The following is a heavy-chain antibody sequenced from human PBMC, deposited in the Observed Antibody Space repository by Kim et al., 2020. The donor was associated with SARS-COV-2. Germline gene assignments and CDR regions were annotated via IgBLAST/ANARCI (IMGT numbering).Heavy chain of an antibody. CDR3: ARQLSVGSGYYYPATFAY. J-gene: IGHJ4*02. V-gene: IGHV4-59*08. Sequence: SETLSLTCTVPGGSISSYYWSWIRQPPGKGLEWIGYIYYSGSPNYNPSLKSRVTISVDTSKNQFSLKLSSVTAADTAVCYCARQLSVGSGYYYPATFAYWRRGTLVPASS. CDR1: GGSISSYY. CDR2: IYYSGSP. D-gene: IGHD3-22*01.